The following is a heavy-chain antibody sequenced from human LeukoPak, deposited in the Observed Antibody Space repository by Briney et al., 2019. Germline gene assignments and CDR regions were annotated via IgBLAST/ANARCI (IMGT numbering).Heavy chain of an antibody. Sequence: APVKVSCKASGYTFSTYPLNWVRQAPGQGLEWMGWIDTNTGNPTYAQGFAGRFVFSLDTSVTTTYLQISSLKAEDTAVYFCTRGRDSTGYFVYWGQGTLVTVSS. D-gene: IGHD3-9*01. J-gene: IGHJ4*02. CDR2: IDTNTGNP. CDR1: GYTFSTYP. V-gene: IGHV7-4-1*02. CDR3: TRGRDSTGYFVY.